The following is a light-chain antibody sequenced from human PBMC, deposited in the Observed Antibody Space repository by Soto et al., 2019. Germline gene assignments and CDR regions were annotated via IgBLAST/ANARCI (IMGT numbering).Light chain of an antibody. J-gene: IGLJ2*01. Sequence: QPVLNQPASVSGSPGQSITISCTGTSNDFGNYKYVSWYQHHPGKAPKLLLYSVNNRPSGVSDRFSGSKSITSASLTISGLQTADEAHYFCASYTMTNTLVFGGGTKLTVL. V-gene: IGLV2-14*01. CDR1: SNDFGNYKY. CDR2: SVN. CDR3: ASYTMTNTLV.